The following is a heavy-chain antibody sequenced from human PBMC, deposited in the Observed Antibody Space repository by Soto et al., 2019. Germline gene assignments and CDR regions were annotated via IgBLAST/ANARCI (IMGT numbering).Heavy chain of an antibody. V-gene: IGHV3-23*01. CDR1: GFTFSNYA. Sequence: VQLLESGGGLVQPGGSLRLSCAASGFTFSNYAMSWVRQAPGKALEWVSSINIVGGNTNYADSVRGRFTMSRDDSKNTVFLQMTSLRAEDTAIYYCTKNYSFDSWGQGTLVTVSS. CDR3: TKNYSFDS. CDR2: INIVGGNT. J-gene: IGHJ4*02.